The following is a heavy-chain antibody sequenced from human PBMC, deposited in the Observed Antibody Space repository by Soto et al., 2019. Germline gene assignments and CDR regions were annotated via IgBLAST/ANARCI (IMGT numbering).Heavy chain of an antibody. CDR2: ISAYNGNT. CDR1: GYTFTYYT. CDR3: ARAAVAGYNWFDP. V-gene: IGHV1-18*01. D-gene: IGHD6-19*01. Sequence: ASVKVSCKASGYTFTYYTVHWVRQAPGQGLEWMGWISAYNGNTNYAQKLQGRVTMTTDTSTSTAYMELRSLRSDDTAVYYCARAAVAGYNWFDPWGQGTLVTVSS. J-gene: IGHJ5*02.